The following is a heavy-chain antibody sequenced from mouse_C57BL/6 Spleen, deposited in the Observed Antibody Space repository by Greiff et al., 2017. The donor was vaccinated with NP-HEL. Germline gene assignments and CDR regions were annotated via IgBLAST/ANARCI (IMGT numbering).Heavy chain of an antibody. V-gene: IGHV14-2*01. CDR1: GFNIKDYY. Sequence: EVQLQQSGAELVKPGASVKLSCTASGFNIKDYYMHWVKQRTEQGLEWIGRIDPEDGETKYAPKFQGMAIITADTSSNTSFLQLSSLTAEDTAVYCCASGNYASVLEGWGTGATVTVAS. D-gene: IGHD2-1*01. J-gene: IGHJ1*03. CDR3: ASGNYASVLEG. CDR2: IDPEDGET.